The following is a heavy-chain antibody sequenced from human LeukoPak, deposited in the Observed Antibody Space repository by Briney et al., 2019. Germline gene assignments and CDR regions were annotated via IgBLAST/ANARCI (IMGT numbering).Heavy chain of an antibody. V-gene: IGHV3-30*02. CDR2: IRDDGSSE. D-gene: IGHD3-3*01. CDR3: ARDRDFWIA. CDR1: GLTFSISG. J-gene: IGHJ5*02. Sequence: PGGSLRLSCAVSGLTFSISGMHWVRQAPGKGLEWVTFIRDDGSSEYYADSVKGRFTVSRDHSKNTLYLQMNSLRAEDTAVYYCARDRDFWIAWGQGTLVTVSS.